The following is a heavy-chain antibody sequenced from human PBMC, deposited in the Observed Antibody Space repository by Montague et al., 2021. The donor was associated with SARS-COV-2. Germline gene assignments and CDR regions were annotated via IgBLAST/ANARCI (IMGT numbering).Heavy chain of an antibody. Sequence: CAISGDSVSSNSAAWNWIRQSPSRGLEWPGRTYYRSKWYNDYAVSVKSRITINPDTSKNQFSLQLDSVTPEDTAVYYCARGGSWLYYFDYWGQGTLVTVSS. V-gene: IGHV6-1*01. CDR2: TYYRSKWYN. D-gene: IGHD6-13*01. CDR1: GDSVSSNSAA. CDR3: ARGGSWLYYFDY. J-gene: IGHJ4*02.